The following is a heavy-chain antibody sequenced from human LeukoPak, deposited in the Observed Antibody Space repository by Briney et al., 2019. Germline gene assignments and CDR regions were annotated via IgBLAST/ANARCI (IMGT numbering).Heavy chain of an antibody. D-gene: IGHD3-22*01. Sequence: GASVKVSCKASGGTFSSYAISWVRQAPGQGLEWMGGIIPIFGTANYAQKFQGRVTITADESTSTAYMELSSLRSEDTAVYYCYTPQYYCDSSGYSRWDFDYWGQGTLVTVSS. J-gene: IGHJ4*02. CDR3: YTPQYYCDSSGYSRWDFDY. CDR1: GGTFSSYA. CDR2: IIPIFGTA. V-gene: IGHV1-69*01.